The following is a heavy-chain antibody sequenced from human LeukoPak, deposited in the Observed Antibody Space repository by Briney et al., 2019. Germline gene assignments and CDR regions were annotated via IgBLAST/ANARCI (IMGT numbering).Heavy chain of an antibody. CDR1: GGSFSGYY. CDR2: IYYSGST. Sequence: SETLSLTCAVYGGSFSGYYWGWIRQPPGKGLEWIGSIYYSGSTYYNPSLKSRVTISVDTSKNQFSLKLSSVTAADTAVYYCARENYYGSGSYSAWFDPWGQGTLVTVSS. J-gene: IGHJ5*02. D-gene: IGHD3-10*01. CDR3: ARENYYGSGSYSAWFDP. V-gene: IGHV4-34*01.